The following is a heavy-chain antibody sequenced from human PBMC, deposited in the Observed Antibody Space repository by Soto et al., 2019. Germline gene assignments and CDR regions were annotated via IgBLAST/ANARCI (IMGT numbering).Heavy chain of an antibody. CDR3: AREKGTDYYYYGMDV. CDR1: GGSISSGGYY. CDR2: IYYSGST. J-gene: IGHJ6*02. V-gene: IGHV4-31*03. Sequence: QVQLQESGPGLVKPSQTLSLTCTVSGGSISSGGYYWSWIRQHPGKGPEWIGYIYYSGSTYYNPSLKSRVTISVDTSKNQFSLKLSSVTAADTAVYYCAREKGTDYYYYGMDVWGQGTTVTVSS. D-gene: IGHD1-1*01.